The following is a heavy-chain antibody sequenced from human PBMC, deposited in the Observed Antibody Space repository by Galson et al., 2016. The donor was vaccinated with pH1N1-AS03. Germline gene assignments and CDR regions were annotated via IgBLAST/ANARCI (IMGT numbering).Heavy chain of an antibody. CDR3: ARAPFSNSNWFDP. CDR1: GYSIGSGHF. D-gene: IGHD4-11*01. CDR2: ISHSGTP. J-gene: IGHJ5*02. V-gene: IGHV4-38-2*01. Sequence: ETLSLTCAVSGYSIGSGHFWAWIRQPPGKSPEWIGTISHSGTPYYHPSLQSRLIILVDTSKNQFSLKLTSVTAADTAVYYCARAPFSNSNWFDPWGQGTLVTISS.